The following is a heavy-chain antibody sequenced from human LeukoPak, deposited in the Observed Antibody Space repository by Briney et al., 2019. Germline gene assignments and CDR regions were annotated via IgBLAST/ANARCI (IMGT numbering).Heavy chain of an antibody. V-gene: IGHV4-59*01. J-gene: IGHJ4*02. CDR1: GGSISSYY. D-gene: IGHD6-6*01. CDR2: IYYSGST. CDR3: ARDSGSSLDF. Sequence: SETLSLTCTVSGGSISSYYWSWIRQPPGKGLEWIGYIYYSGSTNYNPSLKSRVTISVDTSKNQFSLKLSSVTAADTAVYYCARDSGSSLDFWGQGTLVTVSS.